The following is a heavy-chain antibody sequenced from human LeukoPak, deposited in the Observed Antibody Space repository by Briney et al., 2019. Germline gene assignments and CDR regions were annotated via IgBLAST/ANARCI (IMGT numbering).Heavy chain of an antibody. CDR1: GGSISSSSYY. J-gene: IGHJ4*02. CDR3: ARNRHDYGDHTFDY. CDR2: IYYSGST. V-gene: IGHV4-39*07. D-gene: IGHD4-17*01. Sequence: PSETLSLTCTVSGGSISSSSYYWGWIRQPPGKGLEWIGSIYYSGSTYYNPSLKSRVTISVDTSKNQFSLKLSSVTAADTAVYYCARNRHDYGDHTFDYWGQGTLVTVSS.